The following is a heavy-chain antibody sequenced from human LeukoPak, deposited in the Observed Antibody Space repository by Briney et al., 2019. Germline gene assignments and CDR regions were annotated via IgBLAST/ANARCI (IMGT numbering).Heavy chain of an antibody. CDR2: IYYSGST. J-gene: IGHJ6*02. CDR1: GGSVSSGSYY. CDR3: ARDASGYSLGGLSGFDV. Sequence: SETLSLTCTVSGGSVSSGSYYWSWIRQPPGKGLEWIGYIYYSGSTNYNPSLKSRVTISVDTSKNQFSLKLSSVTAADTAVYYCARDASGYSLGGLSGFDVWGQGTTVTVSS. V-gene: IGHV4-61*01. D-gene: IGHD5-18*01.